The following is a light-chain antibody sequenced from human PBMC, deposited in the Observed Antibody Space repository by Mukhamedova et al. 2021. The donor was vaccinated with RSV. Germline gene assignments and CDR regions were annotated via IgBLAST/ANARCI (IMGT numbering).Light chain of an antibody. J-gene: IGLJ2*01. CDR1: SSDVGGYNY. CDR3: CSYAGSSSVV. Sequence: SSDVGGYNYVSWYQQHPGKAPKLMIYDVSKRPSGVSNRFSGSKSGNTASLTISGLQAEDEADYYCCSYAGSSSVVFGGGTKLTVL. V-gene: IGLV2-23*02. CDR2: DVS.